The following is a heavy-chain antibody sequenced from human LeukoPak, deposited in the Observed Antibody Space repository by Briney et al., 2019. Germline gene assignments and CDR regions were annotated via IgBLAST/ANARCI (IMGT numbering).Heavy chain of an antibody. Sequence: PGGSLRLSCAASGFTFSSYAMSWVRQAPGKGLEWVSAISGSGGSTYYADSVKGRFTISRDNSKNTLYLQMNSLRAEDTAVYYCAKAPSGGVVTPLDYWGQGTLVTVSS. D-gene: IGHD3-3*01. CDR2: ISGSGGST. CDR1: GFTFSSYA. CDR3: AKAPSGGVVTPLDY. J-gene: IGHJ4*02. V-gene: IGHV3-23*01.